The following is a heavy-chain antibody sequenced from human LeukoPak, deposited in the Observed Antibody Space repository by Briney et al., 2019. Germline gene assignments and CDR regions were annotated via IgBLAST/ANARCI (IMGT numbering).Heavy chain of an antibody. CDR2: IYHGGST. CDR3: ARGRGSSSWSNWFDP. J-gene: IGHJ5*02. V-gene: IGHV4-38-2*02. Sequence: PSETLSLTCTVSGYSISSGYYWGWIRQPPGKGLEWIGSIYHGGSTYYNPSLKSRVTISVDTSKNQFSLKLSSVTAADTAVYYCARGRGSSSWSNWFDPWGQGTLVTVSS. CDR1: GYSISSGYY. D-gene: IGHD6-13*01.